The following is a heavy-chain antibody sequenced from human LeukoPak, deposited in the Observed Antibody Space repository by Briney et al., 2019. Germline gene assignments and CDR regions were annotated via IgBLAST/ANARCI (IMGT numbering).Heavy chain of an antibody. CDR1: GGSGGSFSSYY. CDR2: INHSGRT. CDR3: ERTGELVGFFDL. J-gene: IGHJ2*01. D-gene: IGHD1-26*01. Sequence: SETLSLTCVVSGGSGGSFSSYYWSWIRQSPGKGLEWIGEINHSGRTNFNPSLQSRVTISVDSSKNQFALKLNSVTAADTAVYYCERTGELVGFFDLWGRGTLVTVSS. V-gene: IGHV4-34*01.